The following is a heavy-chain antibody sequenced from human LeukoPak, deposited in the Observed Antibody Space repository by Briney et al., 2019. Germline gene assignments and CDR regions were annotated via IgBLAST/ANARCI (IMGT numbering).Heavy chain of an antibody. Sequence: ASVKVSCKASGYTFTGYYMHWVRQAPGQGLEWMGWINPNSGGTNYAQKFQGRVTMTRDTSISTACMELSRLRSDDTAVYYCARGGGETEAHYYYYYMDVWGKGTTATISS. V-gene: IGHV1-2*02. D-gene: IGHD3-10*01. CDR3: ARGGGETEAHYYYYYMDV. J-gene: IGHJ6*03. CDR1: GYTFTGYY. CDR2: INPNSGGT.